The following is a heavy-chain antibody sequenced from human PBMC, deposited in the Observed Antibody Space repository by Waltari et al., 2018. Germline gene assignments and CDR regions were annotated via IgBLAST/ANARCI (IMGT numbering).Heavy chain of an antibody. V-gene: IGHV3-48*03. CDR2: ISRRGSTR. CDR3: ASDRLPYDYERGEHLNYFDY. CDR1: GFTFSSYE. D-gene: IGHD3-22*01. Sequence: EVQLVESGGGLVQPGGSLRLSCAASGFTFSSYEMNWVRQAPGKGLEWVSYISRRGSTRDYADSVKGRFTISRDKAKNSLYLQMNSLRAEDTAVYYCASDRLPYDYERGEHLNYFDYWGQGTLVTVSS. J-gene: IGHJ4*02.